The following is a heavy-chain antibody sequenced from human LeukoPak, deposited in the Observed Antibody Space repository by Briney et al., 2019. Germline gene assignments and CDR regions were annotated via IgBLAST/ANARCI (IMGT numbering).Heavy chain of an antibody. D-gene: IGHD3-22*01. J-gene: IGHJ6*03. CDR1: GFTFSSYS. Sequence: GGSPRLSCAAPGFTFSSYSNNWVRQGPGKGPGWVSSISSSSSYIYYAGSVKGRFTISRDNAKNSLYLQMNSLRAEDTAVYYCARGKYDSSGYSYYYYMDVWGKGTTVTVSS. CDR3: ARGKYDSSGYSYYYYMDV. CDR2: ISSSSSYI. V-gene: IGHV3-21*01.